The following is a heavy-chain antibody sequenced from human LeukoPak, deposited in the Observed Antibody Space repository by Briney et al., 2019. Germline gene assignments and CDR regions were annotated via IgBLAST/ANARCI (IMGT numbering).Heavy chain of an antibody. CDR1: GDSISSHY. V-gene: IGHV4-59*11. CDR3: ARDRKGGTVSTLVYYYMDV. J-gene: IGHJ6*03. CDR2: IYYSGST. Sequence: PSETLSLTCTVSGDSISSHYWSWIRQPPGKGLEWNGYIYYSGSTNYNPSLKSRVTISVDTSKNQFSLKLSSVTAADTAVYYCARDRKGGTVSTLVYYYMDVWGKGTTVTVSS. D-gene: IGHD4-11*01.